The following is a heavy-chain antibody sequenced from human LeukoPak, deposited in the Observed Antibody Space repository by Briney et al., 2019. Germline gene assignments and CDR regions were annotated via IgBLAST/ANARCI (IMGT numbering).Heavy chain of an antibody. V-gene: IGHV3-30-3*01. Sequence: PGRSLRLSCAASGFTFSSYAMHWVRQAPGKGLEWVAVISYDGSNKYYADSVKGRFTISRDNSKNTLYLQMNSLRAEDTAVYYCARVDYDVYQYYFDYWGQGTLVTVSS. CDR1: GFTFSSYA. D-gene: IGHD4-17*01. CDR2: ISYDGSNK. CDR3: ARVDYDVYQYYFDY. J-gene: IGHJ4*02.